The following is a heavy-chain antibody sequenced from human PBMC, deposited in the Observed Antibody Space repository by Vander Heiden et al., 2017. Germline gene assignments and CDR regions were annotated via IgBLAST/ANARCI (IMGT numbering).Heavy chain of an antibody. J-gene: IGHJ4*02. Sequence: EVHLVESGGGLVKPGGSLTLSCEASGFSFNKVWMNWVRQAPGKGLEWVGRIKSKIDGGTIDDAAPVKGRFTISRDDSKNTIYLQMNSLKTEDTAVYYCTTFYVSSGYYYRAFDYWGQGSLVTVSS. CDR1: GFSFNKVW. CDR3: TTFYVSSGYYYRAFDY. V-gene: IGHV3-15*07. CDR2: IKSKIDGGTI. D-gene: IGHD3-22*01.